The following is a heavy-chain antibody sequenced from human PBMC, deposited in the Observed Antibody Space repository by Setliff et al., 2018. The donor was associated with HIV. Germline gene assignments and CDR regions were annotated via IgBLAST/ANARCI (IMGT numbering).Heavy chain of an antibody. CDR1: GGSISSYF. CDR2: IYYSGTT. CDR3: ARHVGYSSSSLDY. D-gene: IGHD6-6*01. J-gene: IGHJ4*02. V-gene: IGHV4-59*08. Sequence: SETLSLTCTFSGGSISSYFWSWIRQPPGKGLEQIGYIYYSGTTNYNPSLKSRVTISVDTSKDQFSLKLSSVTAADTAVYYCARHVGYSSSSLDYWGQGTLVTVSS.